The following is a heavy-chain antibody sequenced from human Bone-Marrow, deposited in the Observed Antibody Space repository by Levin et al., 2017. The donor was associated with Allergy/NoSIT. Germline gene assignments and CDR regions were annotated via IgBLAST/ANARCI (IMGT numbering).Heavy chain of an antibody. CDR1: GFSFSDHY. D-gene: IGHD2-15*01. J-gene: IGHJ4*02. Sequence: GGSLRLSCAAYGFSFSDHYMDWVRQTPGKGLEWLGRTRSKGHSYSTEYAASVKGRVSVSRDASKNSIYLQMNSLRTEDTGVYSCARGPYCSGGRCPVAFDRWGQGPLVTVSS. CDR3: ARGPYCSGGRCPVAFDR. V-gene: IGHV3-72*01. CDR2: TRSKGHSYST.